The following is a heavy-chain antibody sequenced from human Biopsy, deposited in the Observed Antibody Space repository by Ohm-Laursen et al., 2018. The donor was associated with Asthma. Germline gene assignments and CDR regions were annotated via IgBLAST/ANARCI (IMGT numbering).Heavy chain of an antibody. CDR3: AKESGSNYAFDI. J-gene: IGHJ3*02. Sequence: SLRLSCTASVFTFSRFGMHWVRRAPGKGLEWVALISYDGYNKYYIDSVKGRFTISRDNSENTMYLQMNSLRAEDTAVYYCAKESGSNYAFDIWGQGTMVTVSS. D-gene: IGHD1-1*01. V-gene: IGHV3-30*18. CDR1: VFTFSRFG. CDR2: ISYDGYNK.